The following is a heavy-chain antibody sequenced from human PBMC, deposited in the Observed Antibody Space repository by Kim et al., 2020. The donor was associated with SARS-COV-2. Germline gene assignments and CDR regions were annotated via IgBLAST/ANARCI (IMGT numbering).Heavy chain of an antibody. CDR1: GGSISSYY. D-gene: IGHD6-13*01. J-gene: IGHJ6*02. Sequence: SETLSLTCTVSGGSISSYYWSWIRQPPGKGLEWIGYIYYSGSTNYNPSLKSRVTISVDTSKNQFSLKLSSVTAADTAVYYCARRGIRNGMDVWGQGTTVTVSS. CDR3: ARRGIRNGMDV. CDR2: IYYSGST. V-gene: IGHV4-59*08.